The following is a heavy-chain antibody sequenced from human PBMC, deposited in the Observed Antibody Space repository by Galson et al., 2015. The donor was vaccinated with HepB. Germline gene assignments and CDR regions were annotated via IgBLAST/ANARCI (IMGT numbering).Heavy chain of an antibody. Sequence: SLRLSCAASGFTFSDYYMSWIRQAPGKGLEWVSYISSSSSYTNYADSVKGRFAISRDNAKNSLYLQMNSLRAEDTAVYYCARDMGPQTGYSSGWYAGLYGMDVWGQGTTVTVSS. V-gene: IGHV3-11*06. J-gene: IGHJ6*02. D-gene: IGHD6-19*01. CDR1: GFTFSDYY. CDR3: ARDMGPQTGYSSGWYAGLYGMDV. CDR2: ISSSSSYT.